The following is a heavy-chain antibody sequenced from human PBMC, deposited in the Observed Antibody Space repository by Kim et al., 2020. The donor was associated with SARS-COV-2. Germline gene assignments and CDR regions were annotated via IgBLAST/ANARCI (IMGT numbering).Heavy chain of an antibody. CDR1: GFTFGKYG. D-gene: IGHD2-2*02. Sequence: GGSLRLSCAASGFTFGKYGMSWVRQAPGKGLEWVSIISDSGDGTYYADSVRGRFTLSRDNSMSTLYLQMNSLRVEDTAIYYCAKGDCSSTSCYTTDSWGRGNLVTVSS. CDR3: AKGDCSSTSCYTTDS. V-gene: IGHV3-23*01. J-gene: IGHJ5*01. CDR2: ISDSGDGT.